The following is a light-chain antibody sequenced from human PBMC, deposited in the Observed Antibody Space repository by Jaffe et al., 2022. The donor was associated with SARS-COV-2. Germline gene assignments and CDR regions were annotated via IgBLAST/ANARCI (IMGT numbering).Light chain of an antibody. J-gene: IGKJ1*01. CDR3: QHYHNWPPWT. V-gene: IGKV3-15*01. Sequence: EIVMTQSPATLSVSPGERATLSCRASQSVSSNLAWYQQKPGQAPRLLIYGAFTRATGIPARFSGSGSGTEFTLTINSLQSEDFAVYYCQHYHNWPPWTFGQGTKVEIK. CDR2: GAF. CDR1: QSVSSN.